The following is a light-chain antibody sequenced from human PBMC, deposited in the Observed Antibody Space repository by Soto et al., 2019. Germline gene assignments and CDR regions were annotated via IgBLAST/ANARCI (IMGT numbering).Light chain of an antibody. CDR3: SSYAGSGVVI. CDR1: SSDVGSYNV. J-gene: IGLJ2*01. Sequence: SALTQPASVSGSPGQSITISCTGTSSDVGSYNVVSWYQQHPGKAPKLMIYEVTERPSGVSNRFSGSKSGNTASLTVSGLQAEDEADYYCSSYAGSGVVIFGGGTKLTVL. CDR2: EVT. V-gene: IGLV2-23*02.